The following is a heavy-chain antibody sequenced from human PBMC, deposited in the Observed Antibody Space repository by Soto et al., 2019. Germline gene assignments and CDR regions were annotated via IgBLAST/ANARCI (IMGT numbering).Heavy chain of an antibody. CDR3: AREGEMPYYYSGLDV. CDR2: ISGYNGHT. D-gene: IGHD3-16*01. J-gene: IGHJ6*02. CDR1: GYTFTTYG. Sequence: QVQLVQSGAEVRKPGASVKVSCKASGYTFTTYGISWVRQAPGQGLEWMGWISGYNGHTKYAQKFQGRVTMTTEPSTNTVDMDLRNLRSDDTAVYYCAREGEMPYYYSGLDVWGQGTTVNVSS. V-gene: IGHV1-18*01.